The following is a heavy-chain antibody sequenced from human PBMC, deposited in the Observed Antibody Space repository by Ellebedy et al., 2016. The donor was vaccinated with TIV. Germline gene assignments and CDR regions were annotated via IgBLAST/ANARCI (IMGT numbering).Heavy chain of an antibody. V-gene: IGHV3-33*01. CDR3: ARDSAITGRTSLDY. J-gene: IGHJ4*02. CDR1: GFSFSAFA. Sequence: GGSLRLSCAASGFSFSAFAMHWVRQAPGKGLEWVAGIWYDGSQQHYADSVKGRFTISRDNSKNTVSLQMSSLRGDDTAMYYCARDSAITGRTSLDYWGQGTLVTVSS. CDR2: IWYDGSQQ. D-gene: IGHD1-20*01.